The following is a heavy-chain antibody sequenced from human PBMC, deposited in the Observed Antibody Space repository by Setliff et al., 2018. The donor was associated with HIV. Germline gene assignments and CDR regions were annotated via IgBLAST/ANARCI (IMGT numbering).Heavy chain of an antibody. J-gene: IGHJ3*02. Sequence: SETLSLTCTVSGGSISSSSHYWGWISQPPGKGLEWIGSIYFSGSTYYNPSLKSRVTISVDTSKNQFSLKLSSVTAADTAVYYCARPRYTYGTPPAFDIWGRGTVVTVSS. V-gene: IGHV4-39*01. CDR1: GGSISSSSHY. D-gene: IGHD5-18*01. CDR3: ARPRYTYGTPPAFDI. CDR2: IYFSGST.